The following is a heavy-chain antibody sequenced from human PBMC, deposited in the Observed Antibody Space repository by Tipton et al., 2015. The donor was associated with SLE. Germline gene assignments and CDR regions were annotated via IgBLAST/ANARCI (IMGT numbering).Heavy chain of an antibody. CDR3: ARGGDFWSGCYRFYYFYFMDV. Sequence: QSGAEAKKPGASVKVSCKASGYTFTSYGISWVRQAPGQGLEWMGWISAYNGNTNYAQKLQGRVTMTTDTSTSTAYMELRSLRSDDTAVYYCARGGDFWSGCYRFYYFYFMDVWGKGTTVTVSS. CDR2: ISAYNGNT. CDR1: GYTFTSYG. J-gene: IGHJ6*03. V-gene: IGHV1-18*01. D-gene: IGHD3-3*01.